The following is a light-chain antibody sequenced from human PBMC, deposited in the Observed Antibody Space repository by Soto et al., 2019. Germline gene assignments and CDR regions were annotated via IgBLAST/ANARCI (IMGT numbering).Light chain of an antibody. J-gene: IGKJ1*01. V-gene: IGKV3-15*01. CDR1: QSVRSN. CDR3: QQYGSSET. Sequence: EIVMTQSPATLSVSSGERATISCRASQSVRSNLAWYQQKPGQSPGLLIYGASTRATGIPARLSGSWSRTQFTLTISRQEAEDFAVYYCQQYGSSETFGQGTKVDIK. CDR2: GAS.